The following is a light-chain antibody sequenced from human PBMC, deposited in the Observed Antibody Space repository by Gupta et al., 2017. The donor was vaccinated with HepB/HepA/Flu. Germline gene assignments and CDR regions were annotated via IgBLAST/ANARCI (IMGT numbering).Light chain of an antibody. CDR2: GAS. CDR1: QGISSQ. J-gene: IGKJ1*01. Sequence: DIQMTQSPSSVSASVGDRVTITCRASQGISSQLVWYQQKAGNAPNLLIYGASSVQSGVASRFSGSGSGTDFTLTISSLQPEDFATYYCQQGNSFPWTFGQGTKVEIK. V-gene: IGKV1-12*01. CDR3: QQGNSFPWT.